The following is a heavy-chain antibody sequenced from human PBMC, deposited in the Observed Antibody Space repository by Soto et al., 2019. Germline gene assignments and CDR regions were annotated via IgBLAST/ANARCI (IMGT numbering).Heavy chain of an antibody. Sequence: GGSLTLSCPASAFTASSNYMSWVRQAPEKGLEWVSVIYSGGRTYYADSVKGRVTISTDNSKNTLYIQMNSLRAEDTAVYYCARGMGHYDYFWGSYRSWDYYYGMDVWGQGTTVTVSS. V-gene: IGHV3-66*01. CDR1: AFTASSNY. J-gene: IGHJ6*02. CDR2: IYSGGRT. CDR3: ARGMGHYDYFWGSYRSWDYYYGMDV. D-gene: IGHD3-16*02.